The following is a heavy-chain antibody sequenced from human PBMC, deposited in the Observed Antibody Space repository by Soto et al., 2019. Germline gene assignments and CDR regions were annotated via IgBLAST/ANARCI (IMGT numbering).Heavy chain of an antibody. V-gene: IGHV3-23*01. CDR2: ISGAGGNT. Sequence: EVQLLESGGGLVQPGGSLRLSCAASGFAFGAYAMTWVRQAPGKGLEWVSVISGAGGNTYYADSVKGRFTVSRDNSKKMNYMDKNSLRVEDSAIDYGAKDPVPQLRPSWWFDPWGQGTRVTVSS. CDR1: GFAFGAYA. D-gene: IGHD2-2*01. CDR3: AKDPVPQLRPSWWFDP. J-gene: IGHJ5*02.